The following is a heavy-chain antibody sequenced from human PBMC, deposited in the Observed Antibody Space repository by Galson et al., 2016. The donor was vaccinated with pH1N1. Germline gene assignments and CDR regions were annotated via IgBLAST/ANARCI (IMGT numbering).Heavy chain of an antibody. J-gene: IGHJ4*02. CDR2: ISSDGSNK. CDR1: GFTFSSYA. V-gene: IGHV3-30-3*01. CDR3: GRDPGSGWYRYFDY. D-gene: IGHD6-19*01. Sequence: SLRLSCAASGFTFSSYAMHWVRQAPGKGLEWVAVISSDGSNKYYADSVKGRFTIPRDNSKNTLYLQMNSLRAEDTAVYYCGRDPGSGWYRYFDYWGQGTLVTVSS.